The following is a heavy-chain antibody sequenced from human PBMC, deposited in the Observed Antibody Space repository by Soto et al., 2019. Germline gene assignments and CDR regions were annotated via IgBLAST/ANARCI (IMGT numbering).Heavy chain of an antibody. CDR3: AKSDALEWLSHFDY. V-gene: IGHV3-23*01. Sequence: PGGSLRLSCAPSGFTFSSYAMSWVRQAPGKGLEWVSAISGSGGSTYYADSVKGRFTISRDNSKNTLYLQMNSLRAEDTAVYYCAKSDALEWLSHFDYWGQGTLVTVSS. J-gene: IGHJ4*02. CDR2: ISGSGGST. CDR1: GFTFSSYA. D-gene: IGHD3-3*01.